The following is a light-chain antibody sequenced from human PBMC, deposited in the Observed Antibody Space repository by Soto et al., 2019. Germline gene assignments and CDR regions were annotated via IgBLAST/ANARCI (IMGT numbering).Light chain of an antibody. CDR1: QSISSW. Sequence: VQMTQSPSTLSASVGDIVTTTCRASQSISSWLAWYQQKPGKAPKLLIYDASSLESGVPSRFSGSGSGTEFTLTISCLQPDDFATYCCQQYNSYPLTFGGGTKVDVK. V-gene: IGKV1-5*01. CDR3: QQYNSYPLT. J-gene: IGKJ4*01. CDR2: DAS.